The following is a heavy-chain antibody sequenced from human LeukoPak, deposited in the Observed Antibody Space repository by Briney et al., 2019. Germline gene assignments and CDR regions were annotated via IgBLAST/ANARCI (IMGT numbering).Heavy chain of an antibody. J-gene: IGHJ6*02. D-gene: IGHD6-13*01. CDR1: GGTFSSYA. V-gene: IGHV1-69*01. CDR3: ARDITPPAGYYYYGMDV. CDR2: IIPIFGTA. Sequence: SVKVSCKASGGTFSSYAISWVRQAPGQGLEWMGGIIPIFGTANYAQKSQGRVTITADESTSTAYMELSSLRSEDTAVYYCARDITPPAGYYYYGMDVWGQGTTVTVSS.